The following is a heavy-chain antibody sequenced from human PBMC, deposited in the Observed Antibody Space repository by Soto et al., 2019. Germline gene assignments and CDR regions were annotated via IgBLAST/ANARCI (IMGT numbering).Heavy chain of an antibody. D-gene: IGHD3-9*01. CDR3: KNIFSYDILTPRNDD. Sequence: EVQLVESGGGLVKPGGSLRLSCAASGFTFSNAWMNWVRQAPGKGLEWVGRIKSKTDGGTTDYAAPVKGRFTISSDDSKNTKYLQMIRLNTEETAVYSCKNIFSYDILTPRNDDWGQGTMVTVSS. J-gene: IGHJ4*02. V-gene: IGHV3-15*07. CDR1: GFTFSNAW. CDR2: IKSKTDGGTT.